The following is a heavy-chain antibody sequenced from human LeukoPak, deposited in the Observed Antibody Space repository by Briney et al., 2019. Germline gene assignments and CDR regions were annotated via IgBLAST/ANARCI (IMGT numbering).Heavy chain of an antibody. CDR3: ARNSHRYSSGWYVDY. D-gene: IGHD6-19*01. J-gene: IGHJ4*02. CDR2: IYYSGST. V-gene: IGHV4-39*07. Sequence: SETLSLTCTVSGGSISSSSYYWGWIRQPPGKGLEWIGSIYYSGSTNYNPSLKSRVTISVDTSKNQFSLKLSSVTAADTAVYYCARNSHRYSSGWYVDYWGQGTLVTVSS. CDR1: GGSISSSSYY.